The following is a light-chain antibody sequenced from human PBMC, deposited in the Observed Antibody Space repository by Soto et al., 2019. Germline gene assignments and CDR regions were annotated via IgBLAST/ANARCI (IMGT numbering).Light chain of an antibody. CDR3: NSYTTSSTWV. V-gene: IGLV2-14*03. J-gene: IGLJ3*02. CDR2: DVS. CDR1: SNNIGSYNY. Sequence: QSVLTQPASVSGSPGQSITISCTGTSNNIGSYNYVSWYQQHPGKAPRLMIYDVSNRPSGVSNRFSGSKSGNTASLTISGLQAEDEADYYCNSYTTSSTWVFGGGTKLTVL.